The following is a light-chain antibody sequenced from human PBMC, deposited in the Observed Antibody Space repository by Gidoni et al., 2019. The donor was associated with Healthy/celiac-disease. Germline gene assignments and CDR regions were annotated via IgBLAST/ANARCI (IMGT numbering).Light chain of an antibody. J-gene: IGKJ2*01. CDR1: QSVSSSY. CDR3: QQYGSSPPYT. Sequence: EIVLTQSPGTLSLSPGERATLSCRASQSVSSSYLAWYQQQPGQAPRLLIYGASSRATGIPDRFSGSGSGTDFTLTISRLEPEDFAVYYCQQYGSSPPYTCGQGTKLEIK. CDR2: GAS. V-gene: IGKV3-20*01.